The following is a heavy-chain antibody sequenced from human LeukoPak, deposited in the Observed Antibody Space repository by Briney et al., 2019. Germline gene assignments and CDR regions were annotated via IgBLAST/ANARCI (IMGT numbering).Heavy chain of an antibody. CDR3: ARRDSSVSVGYVSDY. CDR1: GYIFTSYF. V-gene: IGHV5-51*07. D-gene: IGHD6-19*01. Sequence: GESLKISCRRFGYIFTSYFIAWVHQMPGTGLEWMGIIYPGDSDTRYSPSFQGQVTISADKSLSTGYLQWSSLKASDTAMYYCARRDSSVSVGYVSDYWGEGTLVTVSS. J-gene: IGHJ4*02. CDR2: IYPGDSDT.